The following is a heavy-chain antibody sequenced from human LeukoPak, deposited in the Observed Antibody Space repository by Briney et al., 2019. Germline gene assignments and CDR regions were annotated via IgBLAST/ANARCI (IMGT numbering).Heavy chain of an antibody. CDR3: ASFGFWSGYYGFDY. V-gene: IGHV4-39*01. CDR2: IYYSGST. Sequence: SETLSLTCTVSGGSISSSSYSWGWIRQPPGKGLEWIGSIYYSGSTYYNPSLKSRVTISVDTPKNQFSLKLSSVTAADTAVYYCASFGFWSGYYGFDYWGQGTLVTVSS. CDR1: GGSISSSSYS. J-gene: IGHJ4*02. D-gene: IGHD3-3*01.